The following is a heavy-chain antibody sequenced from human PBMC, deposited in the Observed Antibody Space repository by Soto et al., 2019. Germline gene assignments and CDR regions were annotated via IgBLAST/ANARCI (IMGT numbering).Heavy chain of an antibody. CDR2: INPNSGGT. CDR3: ARVSARYYYYGMDV. D-gene: IGHD6-6*01. V-gene: IGHV1-2*04. J-gene: IGHJ6*02. CDR1: GYTFTGYY. Sequence: GASVKVSCKASGYTFTGYYMHWVRQAPGQGLEWMGWINPNSGGTNYAQKFQGWVTMTRDTSISTAYMELSRLRSDDTAVYYCARVSARYYYYGMDVWGQGTTVTVSS.